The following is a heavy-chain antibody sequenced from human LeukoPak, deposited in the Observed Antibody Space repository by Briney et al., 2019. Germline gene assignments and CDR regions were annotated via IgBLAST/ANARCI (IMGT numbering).Heavy chain of an antibody. D-gene: IGHD3-10*01. J-gene: IGHJ4*02. CDR1: GCTFSSYA. CDR2: IIPIFGTA. Sequence: ASVKVSCKASGCTFSSYAISWVRQAPGQGLEWMGGIIPIFGTANYAQKFQGRVTITADESTSTVYMELSSLRSEDTAVYYCARDPSYYYGSGSYVYWGQGTLVTVSS. V-gene: IGHV1-69*01. CDR3: ARDPSYYYGSGSYVY.